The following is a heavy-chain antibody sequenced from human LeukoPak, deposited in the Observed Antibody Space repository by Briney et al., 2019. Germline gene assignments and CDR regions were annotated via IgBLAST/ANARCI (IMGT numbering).Heavy chain of an antibody. D-gene: IGHD5-18*01. CDR1: GGSISSGDYY. J-gene: IGHJ4*02. CDR2: IYYSGST. V-gene: IGHV4-30-4*01. Sequence: SETLSLTCTVSGGSISSGDYYWSWIRQPPGKALEWIGYIYYSGSTYYNPSLKSRVTISVDTSKNQFSLKLSSVTAADTAVYYCARGGGYRYDHFDYWGQGTLVTVSS. CDR3: ARGGGYRYDHFDY.